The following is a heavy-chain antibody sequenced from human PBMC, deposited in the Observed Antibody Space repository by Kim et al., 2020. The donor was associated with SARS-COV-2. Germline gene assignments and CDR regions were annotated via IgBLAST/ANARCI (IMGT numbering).Heavy chain of an antibody. V-gene: IGHV3-48*02. CDR2: ISSSSSTI. CDR1: GFTFSSYS. D-gene: IGHD6-13*01. Sequence: GGSLRLSCAASGFTFSSYSMNWVRQAPGKGLEWVSYISSSSSTIYYADSVKGRFTISRDNAKNSLYLQMNSLRDEDTAVYYCARIGGSSSWQGAPFDYWGQGTLVTVSS. J-gene: IGHJ4*02. CDR3: ARIGGSSSWQGAPFDY.